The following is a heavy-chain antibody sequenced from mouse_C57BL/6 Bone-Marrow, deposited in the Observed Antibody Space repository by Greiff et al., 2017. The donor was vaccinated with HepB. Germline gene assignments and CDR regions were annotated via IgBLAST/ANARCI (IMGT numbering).Heavy chain of an antibody. CDR1: GFTFSDYY. D-gene: IGHD2-2*01. Sequence: DVKLVESGGGLVQPGGSLKLSCAASGFTFSDYYMYWVRQTPEKRLEWVAYISNGGGSTYYPDTVKGRFTISRDNAKNTLYLQMSRLKSEDTAMYYCARHMVTTKGLGFAYWGQGTLVTVSA. CDR2: ISNGGGST. J-gene: IGHJ3*01. V-gene: IGHV5-12*01. CDR3: ARHMVTTKGLGFAY.